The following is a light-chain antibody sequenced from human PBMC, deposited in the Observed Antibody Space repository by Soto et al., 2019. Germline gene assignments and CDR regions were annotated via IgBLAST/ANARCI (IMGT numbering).Light chain of an antibody. CDR3: QQYNNWPPGA. V-gene: IGKV3-15*01. CDR2: GAS. Sequence: EIVMTQSPDTLSRSPGHPRTHSCRASQSVSGNLAWYQQKPGQAPRLLIYGASTRATGIPARFSGSGSGTEFTLTISSLQSEDFAVYYCQQYNNWPPGAFGQRAKVDIK. CDR1: QSVSGN. J-gene: IGKJ1*01.